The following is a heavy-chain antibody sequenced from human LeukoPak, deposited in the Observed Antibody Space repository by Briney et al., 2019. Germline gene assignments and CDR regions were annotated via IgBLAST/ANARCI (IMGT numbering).Heavy chain of an antibody. CDR3: ARAYCSSTSCYEPYYFDY. CDR2: IYSGGST. Sequence: GGSLRLSCAASGFTVSSNYMSWVRQAPGKGLEWVSVIYSGGSTYYADSVRGRFTISRDNSKNTLYLQMNSLRAEDTAVYYCARAYCSSTSCYEPYYFDYWGQGTLVTVSS. V-gene: IGHV3-53*01. D-gene: IGHD2-2*01. CDR1: GFTVSSNY. J-gene: IGHJ4*02.